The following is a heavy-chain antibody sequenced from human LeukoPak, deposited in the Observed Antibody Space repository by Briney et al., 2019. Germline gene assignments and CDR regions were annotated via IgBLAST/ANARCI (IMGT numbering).Heavy chain of an antibody. CDR2: ISDDGSRQ. CDR3: VKDRTGTYTLDY. CDR1: GFTFSNYA. D-gene: IGHD3-10*01. Sequence: GRSLRLSCAATGFTFSNYAIHWGRQAPGKGVEWVAFISDDGSRQHYADSVKGRFTISRDNSKNTLNLQMNSLSAEDTAVYYCVKDRTGTYTLDYWGQGTLVTVSS. J-gene: IGHJ4*02. V-gene: IGHV3-30-3*01.